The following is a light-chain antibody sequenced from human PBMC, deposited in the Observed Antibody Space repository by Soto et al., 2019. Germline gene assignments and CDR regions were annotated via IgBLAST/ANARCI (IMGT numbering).Light chain of an antibody. Sequence: EIVLTQSPAPLSLSPVERATLSCRASRSVSSYLAWYQQKPGQAPRLLIYDASNRATGIPARFSGSGSGTDFTLTISSLEPEDFAVYYCQQRSNWPITFGQGTRLEIK. CDR3: QQRSNWPIT. CDR2: DAS. J-gene: IGKJ5*01. V-gene: IGKV3-11*01. CDR1: RSVSSY.